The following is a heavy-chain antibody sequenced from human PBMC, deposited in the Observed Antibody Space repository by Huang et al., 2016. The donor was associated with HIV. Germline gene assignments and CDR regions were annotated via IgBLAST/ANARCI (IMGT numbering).Heavy chain of an antibody. CDR2: IYRGWST. J-gene: IGHJ3*02. Sequence: EVQLVESGGGLIQPGGSLRLSCAASGFTVSSNYMSGVRKAPGKGLEGVSVIYRGWSTYYADSVKGRFTISRDNAKNTLYLQMNSLRAEDTAVYYCARALGLYETDAFDIWGQGTMVTVSS. CDR1: GFTVSSNY. V-gene: IGHV3-53*01. CDR3: ARALGLYETDAFDI. D-gene: IGHD3-22*01.